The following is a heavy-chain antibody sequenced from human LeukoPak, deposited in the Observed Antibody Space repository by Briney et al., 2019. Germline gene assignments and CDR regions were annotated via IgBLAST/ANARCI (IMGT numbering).Heavy chain of an antibody. D-gene: IGHD3-22*01. CDR2: IYYSGST. J-gene: IGHJ5*02. CDR3: ARAVKYYYDSSGYPKWFDP. V-gene: IGHV4-59*01. CDR1: VGSTSSYY. Sequence: PSETLSLTCTVSVGSTSSYYWSWIRQPPGKGLEWIGYIYYSGSTNYNPSLKSRVTISVDTSKNQFSLKLSSVTAADTAVYYCARAVKYYYDSSGYPKWFDPWGQGTLVTVSS.